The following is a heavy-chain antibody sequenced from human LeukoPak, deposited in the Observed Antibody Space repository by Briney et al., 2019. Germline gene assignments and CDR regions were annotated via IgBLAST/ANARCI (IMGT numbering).Heavy chain of an antibody. J-gene: IGHJ4*02. D-gene: IGHD2-2*01. V-gene: IGHV1-46*01. CDR1: GGTFSSYA. Sequence: GASVKVSCKASGGTFSSYAISWVRQAPGQGLEWMGIINPSGGSTSYAQKFQGRVTMTRDTSTSTVYMELSSLRSEDTAVYYCARAGDIVVVPAAAYYFDYWGQGTLVTVSS. CDR3: ARAGDIVVVPAAAYYFDY. CDR2: INPSGGST.